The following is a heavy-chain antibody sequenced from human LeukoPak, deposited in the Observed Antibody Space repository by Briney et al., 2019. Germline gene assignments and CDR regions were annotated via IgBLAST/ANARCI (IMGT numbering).Heavy chain of an antibody. V-gene: IGHV3-30-3*01. D-gene: IGHD3-22*01. J-gene: IGHJ4*02. CDR1: GFTFSSYA. CDR3: ARPTYYYDGSGYSFHY. Sequence: GGSLRLSCAASGFTFSSYAMHWVRQAPGKGLEWVAVISYDGSNKYYADSVKGRFTISRDNSKNTLYLQMNSLRAEDTAVYYCARPTYYYDGSGYSFHYWGQGTLVTVSS. CDR2: ISYDGSNK.